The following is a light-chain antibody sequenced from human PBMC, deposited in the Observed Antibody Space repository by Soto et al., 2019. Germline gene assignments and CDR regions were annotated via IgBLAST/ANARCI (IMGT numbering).Light chain of an antibody. Sequence: QSVLTQPPSASGSPGQSVTISCTGTSSDVGGYNYVFWYQQHPGKAPKLMIYEVSKRPSGVPDRFSGSKSGNTASLTVSGLQAEDEADYYCSSYAGSNILYVFGTGTKVTVL. J-gene: IGLJ1*01. V-gene: IGLV2-8*01. CDR1: SSDVGGYNY. CDR2: EVS. CDR3: SSYAGSNILYV.